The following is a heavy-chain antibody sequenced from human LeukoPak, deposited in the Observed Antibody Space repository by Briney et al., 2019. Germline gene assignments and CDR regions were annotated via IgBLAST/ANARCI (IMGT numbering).Heavy chain of an antibody. V-gene: IGHV1-69*04. Sequence: GASVKVSCKASGGTFSSYAISWVRQAPGQGLEWMGRIIPILGIANYAQKFQGRVTITADKSTSTAYMELSSLRSEDTAVYYCAREQWLVQGDDYWGRGTLVTVSS. CDR1: GGTFSSYA. CDR3: AREQWLVQGDDY. D-gene: IGHD6-19*01. CDR2: IIPILGIA. J-gene: IGHJ4*02.